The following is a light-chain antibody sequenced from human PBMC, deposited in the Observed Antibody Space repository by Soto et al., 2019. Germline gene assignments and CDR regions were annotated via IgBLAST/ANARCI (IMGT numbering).Light chain of an antibody. J-gene: IGLJ3*02. V-gene: IGLV1-40*01. CDR1: SSNIGTGYD. Sequence: QSVLTQPPSVSGAPGQSITISCTGSSSNIGTGYDVHWYQQIPGTAPKLLIYGNSNRPSGVPDRFSGSKSGASASLAVTGLQAEDEADYYCQSYDNSLSNWVSGGGTKLTVL. CDR3: QSYDNSLSNWV. CDR2: GNS.